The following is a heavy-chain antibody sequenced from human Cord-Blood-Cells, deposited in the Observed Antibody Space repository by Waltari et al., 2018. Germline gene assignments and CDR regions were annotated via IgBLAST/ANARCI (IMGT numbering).Heavy chain of an antibody. V-gene: IGHV4-31*03. CDR1: GGSISSGGYY. CDR3: ARVERRGLRFLEWKGAFDI. J-gene: IGHJ3*02. Sequence: QVQLQESGPGLVKPSQTLSLTCTVSGGSISSGGYYWSWLRQHPGRGLEWIGYIYYSGSTYYNPSLKSRVTISVDTSKNQFSLKLSSVTAADTAVYYCARVERRGLRFLEWKGAFDIWGQGTMVTVSS. D-gene: IGHD3-3*01. CDR2: IYYSGST.